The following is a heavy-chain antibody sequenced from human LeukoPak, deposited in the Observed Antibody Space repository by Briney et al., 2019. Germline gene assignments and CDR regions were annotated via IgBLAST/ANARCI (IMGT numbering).Heavy chain of an antibody. CDR2: IIPIFGTA. V-gene: IGHV1-69*15. J-gene: IGHJ6*03. Sequence: RASVKVSCKASGGTFSSYAISWVRQAPGQGLEWMGRIIPIFGTANYAQKFQGRVTITADESTGTAYMELSSLRSEDTAVYYCAGKNCSGGSCYSGAFRARSGYYMDVWGKGTTVTVSS. D-gene: IGHD2-15*01. CDR1: GGTFSSYA. CDR3: AGKNCSGGSCYSGAFRARSGYYMDV.